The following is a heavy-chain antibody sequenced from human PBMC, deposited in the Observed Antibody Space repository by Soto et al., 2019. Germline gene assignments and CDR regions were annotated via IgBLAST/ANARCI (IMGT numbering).Heavy chain of an antibody. CDR1: GYTFTSYG. Sequence: QVQLVQSGAEVKKPGASVKVSCKASGYTFTSYGISWVRQAPGQGLEWMGWISAYNGNTNYAQKLQGRVTMTTDTSTSTAYMELRSLRSDATAVYYCARDTDTDYYGSGSRDDYFDYWGQGTLVTVSS. CDR2: ISAYNGNT. D-gene: IGHD3-10*01. J-gene: IGHJ4*02. CDR3: ARDTDTDYYGSGSRDDYFDY. V-gene: IGHV1-18*01.